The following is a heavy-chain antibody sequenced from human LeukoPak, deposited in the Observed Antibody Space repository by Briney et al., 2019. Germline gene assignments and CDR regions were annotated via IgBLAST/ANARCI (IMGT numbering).Heavy chain of an antibody. Sequence: GGSLRLSCAASGFTFSSYAMSWVRQAPGKGLEWVSAISGDGDSTYYADSVKGWFTISRDNSKKTMHLQMNSLRAEDTAVYYCTKSYYSGSYYNLDYWGQGALVTVSS. CDR3: TKSYYSGSYYNLDY. CDR2: ISGDGDST. V-gene: IGHV3-23*01. J-gene: IGHJ4*02. D-gene: IGHD1-26*01. CDR1: GFTFSSYA.